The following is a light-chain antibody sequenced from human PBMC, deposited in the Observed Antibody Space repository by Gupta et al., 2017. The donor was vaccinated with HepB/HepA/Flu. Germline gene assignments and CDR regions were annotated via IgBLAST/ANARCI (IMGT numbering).Light chain of an antibody. CDR2: DVT. Sequence: QSALTQPRPVPWSPGQSVTISCTGTSSDVGCTKYVSWYQQHQGKAPKLMIYDVTDRLSGVPDRFSGSKSGNTASLTISGLQAEDEAEYHCSSYAATHTVVFGGGTKLTVL. V-gene: IGLV2-11*01. CDR1: SSDVGCTKY. CDR3: SSYAATHTVV. J-gene: IGLJ3*02.